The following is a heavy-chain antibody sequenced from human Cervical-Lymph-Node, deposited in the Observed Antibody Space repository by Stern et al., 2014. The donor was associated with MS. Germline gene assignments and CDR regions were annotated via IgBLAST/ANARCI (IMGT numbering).Heavy chain of an antibody. D-gene: IGHD5-24*01. J-gene: IGHJ4*02. CDR1: GFTFDDYA. V-gene: IGHV3-9*01. CDR3: AAEYGRDGYYFDY. CDR2: ISWNSRNM. Sequence: EVQLVESGGGLVQPGRSLRLSCAASGFTFDDYAMHWVRRAPGKGLEWVSGISWNSRNMDYADSVEGRFTIYRDNAKNSLYLQMDSLRTEDTAFYYCAAEYGRDGYYFDYWGQGTLVTVSS.